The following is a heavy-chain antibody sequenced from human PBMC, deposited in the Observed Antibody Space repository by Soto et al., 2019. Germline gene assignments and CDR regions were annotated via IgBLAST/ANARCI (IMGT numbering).Heavy chain of an antibody. J-gene: IGHJ4*02. CDR3: ARDPTLGLYSSGDGYDY. CDR2: INSDASST. D-gene: IGHD6-6*01. Sequence: PGGSLRLSCAASGFNFRSYAMHWVRQAPGKGLVWVSRINSDASSTNYADSVKGRFTISRDNAKNTLYLQMNSLRAEDTAVYYCARDPTLGLYSSGDGYDYWGQGILVTVSS. V-gene: IGHV3-74*01. CDR1: GFNFRSYA.